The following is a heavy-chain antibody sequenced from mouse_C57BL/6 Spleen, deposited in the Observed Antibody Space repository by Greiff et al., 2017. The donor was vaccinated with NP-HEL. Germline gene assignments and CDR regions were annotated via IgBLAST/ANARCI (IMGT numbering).Heavy chain of an antibody. V-gene: IGHV3-6*01. CDR2: ISYDGSN. J-gene: IGHJ2*01. CDR1: GYSITSGYY. D-gene: IGHD1-1*01. Sequence: DVHLVESGPGLVKPSQSLSLTCSVTGYSITSGYYWNWIRQFPGNKLEWMGYISYDGSNNYNPSLKNRISITRDTSKNQFFLKLNSVTTEDTATYYCAREGVITTVVAPFDYWGQGTTLTVSS. CDR3: AREGVITTVVAPFDY.